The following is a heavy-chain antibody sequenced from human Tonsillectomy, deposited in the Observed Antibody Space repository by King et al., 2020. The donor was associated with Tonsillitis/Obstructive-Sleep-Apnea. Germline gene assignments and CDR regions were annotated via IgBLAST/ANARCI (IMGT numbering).Heavy chain of an antibody. Sequence: QLQESGPGLVKPSWTLSLTCAVSGGSISRSNRWSWVRQPPGKGLEWSGKIYPSGSTDYNPSLTSRVTLSVDKSKNHFSLRLSSVTAADTAVYYCARGYCSSPSCHGDDAFDIWGQGTMVTVSS. D-gene: IGHD2-2*01. J-gene: IGHJ3*02. CDR1: GGSISRSNR. CDR3: ARGYCSSPSCHGDDAFDI. CDR2: IYPSGST. V-gene: IGHV4-4*02.